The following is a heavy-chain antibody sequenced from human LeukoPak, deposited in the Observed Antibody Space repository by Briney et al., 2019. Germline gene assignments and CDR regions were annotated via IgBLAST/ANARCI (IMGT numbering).Heavy chain of an antibody. CDR3: TIDNLNEYVWGSYRPSLYYLAY. CDR2: IRSKAYGGTT. CDR1: GFTFGDYA. J-gene: IGHJ4*02. D-gene: IGHD3-16*02. V-gene: IGHV3-49*04. Sequence: PGRSLRLSCTASGFTFGDYAMSWVRQAPGKGLEWVGFIRSKAYGGTTEYAASVKGRFTISRDDSKSIAYLQMNRLKTEDTAVYYCTIDNLNEYVWGSYRPSLYYLAYEGQGTLATVSS.